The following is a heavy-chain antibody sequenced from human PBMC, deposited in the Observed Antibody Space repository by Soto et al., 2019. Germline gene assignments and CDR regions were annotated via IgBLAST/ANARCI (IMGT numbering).Heavy chain of an antibody. V-gene: IGHV3-74*01. Sequence: GGSLRLSCAASGFTFSSYWMHWVRQAPGKGLVWVSRINSDGSSTSYADSVKGRFTISRDNAKNTLYLQMNSLRAEDTAVYYCARWELSSSWYDYVDYWGQGTLVTVSS. CDR1: GFTFSSYW. CDR3: ARWELSSSWYDYVDY. CDR2: INSDGSST. J-gene: IGHJ4*02. D-gene: IGHD6-13*01.